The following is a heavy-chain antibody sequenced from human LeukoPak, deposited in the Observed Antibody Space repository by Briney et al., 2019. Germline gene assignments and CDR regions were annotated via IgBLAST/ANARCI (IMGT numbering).Heavy chain of an antibody. CDR1: GFTFSSYA. CDR3: ARDSRRTAAGTRAFDI. D-gene: IGHD6-13*01. V-gene: IGHV3-23*01. CDR2: ISGSGSTI. Sequence: TGGSLRLSCAASGFTFSSYAMSWVRQAPGKGLEWVSAISGSGSTIYYADSVKGRFTISRDNAKNSLYLQMNSLRAEDTAVYYCARDSRRTAAGTRAFDIWGQGTMVTVSS. J-gene: IGHJ3*02.